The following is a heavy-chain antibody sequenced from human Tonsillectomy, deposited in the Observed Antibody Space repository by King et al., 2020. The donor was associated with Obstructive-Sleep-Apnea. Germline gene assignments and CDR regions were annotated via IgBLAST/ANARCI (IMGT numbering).Heavy chain of an antibody. J-gene: IGHJ4*02. CDR1: GYSFTSYD. V-gene: IGHV1-8*01. CDR2: MSPNSGYT. D-gene: IGHD5-24*01. CDR3: AGGPRRDGPARY. Sequence: VQLVESGAEVKKPGASVKVSCKASGYSFTSYDISWVRQAPGQGLEWMGWMSPNSGYTDYAQKFQGRVTMTRDTSISTAYMELTSLRSEDTAIYYCAGGPRRDGPARYWGQGTLVTVSS.